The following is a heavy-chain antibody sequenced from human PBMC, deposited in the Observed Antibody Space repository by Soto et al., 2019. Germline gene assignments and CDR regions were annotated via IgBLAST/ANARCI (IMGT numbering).Heavy chain of an antibody. J-gene: IGHJ4*02. D-gene: IGHD6-19*01. CDR1: GYTFISFG. Sequence: QVQLVQSGAEVKKPGASVKVSCKASGYTFISFGLSWVRRAPGQGLEWMGWISVYNGNTNYAQKLQGRVTMTTDTSSTPAYMELRSLRSDDTAVYYCARDRLPSQGQWLAAFDYWGQGTLVTVSS. CDR3: ARDRLPSQGQWLAAFDY. CDR2: ISVYNGNT. V-gene: IGHV1-18*01.